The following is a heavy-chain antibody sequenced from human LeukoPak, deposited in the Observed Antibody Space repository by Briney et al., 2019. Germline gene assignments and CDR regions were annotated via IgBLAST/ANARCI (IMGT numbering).Heavy chain of an antibody. V-gene: IGHV3-7*01. CDR2: IKQDGSEK. J-gene: IGHJ4*02. CDR1: GFTFSSYW. D-gene: IGHD3-22*01. CDR3: ARSFPYYYDSSGFDY. Sequence: PGGSLRLSCAASGFTFSSYWMSWVRQAPGKGLEWVANIKQDGSEKYYVDSVKGRFTISRDNAKNSLYLQMNSLRAEDTAVYYCARSFPYYYDSSGFDYWGQGTLVTVSS.